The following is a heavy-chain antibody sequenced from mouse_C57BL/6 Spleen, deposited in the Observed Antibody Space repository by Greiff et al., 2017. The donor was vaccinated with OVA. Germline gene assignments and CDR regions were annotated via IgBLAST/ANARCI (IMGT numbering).Heavy chain of an antibody. D-gene: IGHD1-1*01. CDR2: IYPGDGDT. J-gene: IGHJ2*01. CDR1: GYAFSSSW. CDR3: ARGTTVVAPFDY. Sequence: VKVVESGPELVKPGASVKISCKASGYAFSSSWMNWVKQRPGKGLEWIGRIYPGDGDTNYNGKFKGKATLTADKSSSTAYMQLSSLTSEDSAVYFCARGTTVVAPFDYWGQGTTLTVSS. V-gene: IGHV1-82*01.